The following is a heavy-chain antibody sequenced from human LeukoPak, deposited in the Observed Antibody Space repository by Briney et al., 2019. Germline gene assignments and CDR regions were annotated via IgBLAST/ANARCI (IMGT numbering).Heavy chain of an antibody. CDR1: GFTFSSYA. CDR2: ISYDGSNK. D-gene: IGHD3-22*01. V-gene: IGHV3-30*04. CDR3: ARDRYYDSSGYYDYYFDY. J-gene: IGHJ4*02. Sequence: PGGSLRLSCAASGFTFSSYAMHWVRQVPGKGLEWVAVISYDGSNKYYADSVKGRFTISRDNSKNTLYLQMNSLRAEDTAVYYCARDRYYDSSGYYDYYFDYWGQGTLVTVSS.